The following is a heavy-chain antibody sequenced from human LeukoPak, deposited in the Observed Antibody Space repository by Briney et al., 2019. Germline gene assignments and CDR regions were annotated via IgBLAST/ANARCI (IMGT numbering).Heavy chain of an antibody. CDR3: ARWDDYGDGPDY. V-gene: IGHV4-38-2*01. CDR1: GYSISSGYY. CDR2: IYHSGST. D-gene: IGHD4-17*01. J-gene: IGHJ4*02. Sequence: PSGTLSLTCAVSGYSISSGYYWGWIRQPPGKGLEWIGSIYHSGSTYYNPSLKSRVTISVDTSKNQFSLKLRSVTAADTAVYYCARWDDYGDGPDYWGQGTLVTVSS.